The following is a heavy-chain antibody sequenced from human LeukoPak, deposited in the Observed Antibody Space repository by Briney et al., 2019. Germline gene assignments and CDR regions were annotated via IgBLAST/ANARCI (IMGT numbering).Heavy chain of an antibody. Sequence: PGGSLRLSCAASGFTFSSYWMSWVRQAPGKGLEWVSAISGSGGSTYYADSVKGRFTISRDNSKNTLYLQMNSLRAEDTAVYYCAKDLEDYYYYGMDVWGQGTTVTVSS. CDR1: GFTFSSYW. V-gene: IGHV3-23*01. CDR2: ISGSGGST. CDR3: AKDLEDYYYYGMDV. J-gene: IGHJ6*02.